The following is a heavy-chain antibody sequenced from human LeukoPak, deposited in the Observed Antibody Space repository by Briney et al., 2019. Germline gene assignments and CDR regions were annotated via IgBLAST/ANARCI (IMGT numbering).Heavy chain of an antibody. Sequence: GGSLRLSCAASGFTFSSYGMHWVRQAPGKGLEWVAVIWYDGSNKYYADSVKGRFIISRDNSKNTLYPQMNSLRAEDTAVYYCARVSSSGWYWGMNIDYWGQGTLVTDSS. CDR1: GFTFSSYG. CDR2: IWYDGSNK. CDR3: ARVSSSGWYWGMNIDY. D-gene: IGHD6-19*01. V-gene: IGHV3-33*01. J-gene: IGHJ4*02.